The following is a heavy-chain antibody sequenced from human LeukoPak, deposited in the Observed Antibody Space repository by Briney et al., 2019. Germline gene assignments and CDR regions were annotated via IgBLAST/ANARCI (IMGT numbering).Heavy chain of an antibody. CDR1: GFTFSSYE. CDR2: ISSSGSNI. D-gene: IGHD3-22*01. CDR3: ARDPWGYYYDTNGYSYFDL. Sequence: PGGSLRLSCAASGFTFSSYEMNWVRQAPGRGLEWVSYISSSGSNILNVDSVKGRFTISRDNAKSSLYLQMNSLRAEDTAVYYCARDPWGYYYDTNGYSYFDLWGRGTLVTVSS. V-gene: IGHV3-48*03. J-gene: IGHJ2*01.